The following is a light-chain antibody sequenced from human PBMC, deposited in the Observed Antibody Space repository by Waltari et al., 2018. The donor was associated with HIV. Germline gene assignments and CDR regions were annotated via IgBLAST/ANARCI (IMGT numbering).Light chain of an antibody. CDR1: QSVNRD. J-gene: IGKJ1*01. Sequence: DILMTQSPPTLSLSPGETPTLSCRASQSVNRDVAWYQQSPGQSPRLLIHGASTRASHIPDRFSGSGSGTEFTLTISSLQSEDFAVYYCQQYNTWPPGAFGQGTKVEIK. CDR3: QQYNTWPPGA. CDR2: GAS. V-gene: IGKV3-15*01.